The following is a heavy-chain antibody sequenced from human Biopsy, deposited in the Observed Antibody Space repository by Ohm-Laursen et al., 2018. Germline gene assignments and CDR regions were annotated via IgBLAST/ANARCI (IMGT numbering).Heavy chain of an antibody. D-gene: IGHD2-15*01. J-gene: IGHJ4*02. CDR3: GNEVHGRDY. CDR1: GKTFSDYQ. V-gene: IGHV4-34*08. Sequence: SQTLSLAWPVFGKTFSDYQWSWIRQPPGKGLEWIGQINQAGTTNYNPSLKSRVSISADASKYEFSLRLTSVTAADTAVYLCGNEVHGRDYWGLGAQVTVS. CDR2: INQAGTT.